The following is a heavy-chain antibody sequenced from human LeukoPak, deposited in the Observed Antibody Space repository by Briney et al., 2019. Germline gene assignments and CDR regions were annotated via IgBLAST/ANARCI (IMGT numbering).Heavy chain of an antibody. CDR1: GGSISSSSYY. CDR3: VSPQLPRH. CDR2: IYYSGST. V-gene: IGHV4-39*01. J-gene: IGHJ4*02. D-gene: IGHD6-6*01. Sequence: LSETLSLTCTVSGGSISSSSYYWGWIRQPPGKGLEWIGSIYYSGSTYYNPSLKSRVTISVDTSKNQFSLKLSSVTAADTAVYYCVSPQLPRHWGQGTLVTVSS.